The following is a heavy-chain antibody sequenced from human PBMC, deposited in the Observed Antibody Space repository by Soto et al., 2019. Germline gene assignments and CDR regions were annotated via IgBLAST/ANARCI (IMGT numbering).Heavy chain of an antibody. Sequence: SETLSLTCTVSGGSFKSGSYSWSWIRQPPGKGLEWIGYVYHTGRTSYNPSLKSRVPISMDTSKNQFSLNLDSVTAADTAVYFCARDFAYFDSWGQGALVTVSS. CDR3: ARDFAYFDS. J-gene: IGHJ4*02. V-gene: IGHV4-61*01. CDR2: VYHTGRT. CDR1: GGSFKSGSYS. D-gene: IGHD3-3*01.